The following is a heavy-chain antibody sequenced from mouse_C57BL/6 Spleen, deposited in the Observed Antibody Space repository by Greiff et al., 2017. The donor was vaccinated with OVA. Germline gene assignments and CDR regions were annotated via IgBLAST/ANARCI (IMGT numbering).Heavy chain of an antibody. CDR3: ARNWDDY. Sequence: QVQLQQPGAELVRPGPSVKLSCKASGYTFTSYWMHWVKQRPGQGLEWIGVIDPSDSYTNYSQKFKGKATLTVDTSSSTAYMQLSSLTSEDSAVYYCARNWDDYWGQGTTLTVSS. D-gene: IGHD4-1*01. CDR1: GYTFTSYW. J-gene: IGHJ2*01. V-gene: IGHV1-59*01. CDR2: IDPSDSYT.